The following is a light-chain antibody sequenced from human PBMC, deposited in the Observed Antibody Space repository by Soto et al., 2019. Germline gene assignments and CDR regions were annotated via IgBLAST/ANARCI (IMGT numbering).Light chain of an antibody. Sequence: QSALTQPASVSGSPGQSITISCTGTSSDVGGYNYVSWYQQHPGKAPKLMIYDVSNRPSGVSNRFSGSKSGNTASLTISGLQAEDEADYYCTSYTSSSPLVVFGGGTKPPVL. J-gene: IGLJ2*01. CDR1: SSDVGGYNY. CDR3: TSYTSSSPLVV. V-gene: IGLV2-14*01. CDR2: DVS.